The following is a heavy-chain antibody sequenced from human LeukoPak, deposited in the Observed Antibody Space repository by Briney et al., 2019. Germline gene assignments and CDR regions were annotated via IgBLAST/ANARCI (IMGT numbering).Heavy chain of an antibody. D-gene: IGHD6-19*01. Sequence: PSETLSLTCTVSGGSISSYYWSWIRQPPGKGLEWIGYIYYSGSTNYNPSLKSRVTISVDTSKNQLSLKLSSVTAADTAVYYCARLIYLAVAGTTSGCFDYWGQGTLVTVSS. CDR1: GGSISSYY. CDR2: IYYSGST. CDR3: ARLIYLAVAGTTSGCFDY. J-gene: IGHJ4*02. V-gene: IGHV4-59*12.